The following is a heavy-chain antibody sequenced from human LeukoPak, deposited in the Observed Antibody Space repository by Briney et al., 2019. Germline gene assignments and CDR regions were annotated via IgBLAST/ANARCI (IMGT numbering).Heavy chain of an antibody. CDR2: INHSGST. D-gene: IGHD3-22*01. CDR1: GGSFSGYY. J-gene: IGHJ4*02. V-gene: IGHV4-34*01. Sequence: SETLSLTCAVYGGSFSGYYWSWIRQPPGKGLEWIGEINHSGSTNYNPSLKSRVTMSVDTSKNQFSLKLSSVTAADTAVYYCARGDDSSGQGYWGQGTLVTVSS. CDR3: ARGDDSSGQGY.